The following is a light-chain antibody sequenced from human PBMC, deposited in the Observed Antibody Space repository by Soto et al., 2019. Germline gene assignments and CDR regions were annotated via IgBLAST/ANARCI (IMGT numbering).Light chain of an antibody. CDR1: QSVRNY. CDR3: QQYGTLIT. Sequence: DIVMTQSPRTLSVSPGERATVPCRASQSVRNYLAWYQQKPAQAPRHLIYGASNRATGIPDRFSGSGSGTDFTLTISRLEPEDSAVYYCQQYGTLITFGQGTRLEI. V-gene: IGKV3-20*01. J-gene: IGKJ5*01. CDR2: GAS.